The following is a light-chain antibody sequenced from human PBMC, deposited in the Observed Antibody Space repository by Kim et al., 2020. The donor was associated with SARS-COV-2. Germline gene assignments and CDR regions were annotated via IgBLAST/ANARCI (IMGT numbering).Light chain of an antibody. Sequence: SYELTQPPSLSVAPGKTARITCGGNNIGSKSVHWYQQKPGQAPVLVIYYNNDRPSGIPERFSGSNSANTAALTLSGVEAGDAADYYCQVWDSGSDHQVFGTGTKVTVL. V-gene: IGLV3-21*04. CDR3: QVWDSGSDHQV. CDR1: NIGSKS. CDR2: YNN. J-gene: IGLJ1*01.